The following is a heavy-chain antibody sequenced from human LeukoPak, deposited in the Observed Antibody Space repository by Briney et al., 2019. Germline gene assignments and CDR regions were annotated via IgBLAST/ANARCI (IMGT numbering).Heavy chain of an antibody. V-gene: IGHV1-18*01. J-gene: IGHJ4*02. Sequence: ASVKVSCKASGCTFTSYGISWVRQAPGQGLEWVGWISAYNGNTNYAQKLQGRVTMTTDTSTSTAYMELRSLRSDDTAVYYRARAMGNEDFWSGYFDYWGQGTLVTVSS. CDR3: ARAMGNEDFWSGYFDY. CDR1: GCTFTSYG. D-gene: IGHD3-3*01. CDR2: ISAYNGNT.